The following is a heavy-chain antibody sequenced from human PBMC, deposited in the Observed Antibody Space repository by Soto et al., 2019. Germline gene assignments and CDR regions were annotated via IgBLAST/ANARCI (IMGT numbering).Heavy chain of an antibody. CDR1: GGTFSSYA. Sequence: QVQLVQSGAEVKKPGSSVKVSCKASGGTFSSYAISWVRQAPGQGLEWMGGIIPIFGTTNYAQKFQDRVTITADESTSTAYMELSSLRSEDTAVYYCARSSITLVRGADYTMDVWGQGTTVTVSS. CDR3: ARSSITLVRGADYTMDV. CDR2: IIPIFGTT. J-gene: IGHJ6*02. D-gene: IGHD3-10*01. V-gene: IGHV1-69*01.